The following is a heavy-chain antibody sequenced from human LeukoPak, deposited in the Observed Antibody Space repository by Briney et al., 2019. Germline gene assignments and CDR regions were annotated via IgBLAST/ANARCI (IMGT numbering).Heavy chain of an antibody. D-gene: IGHD2-2*01. CDR1: GGTFSSYA. CDR2: IIPILGIA. Sequence: ASVKVSCKASGGTFSSYAISWVRQAPGQGLEWMGRIIPILGIANYAQKFQGRVTITADKSTSTAYMELSSLRSEDTAVYYCARGNRTSCYFGSCAFDIWGQGTMVTVSS. CDR3: ARGNRTSCYFGSCAFDI. V-gene: IGHV1-69*04. J-gene: IGHJ3*02.